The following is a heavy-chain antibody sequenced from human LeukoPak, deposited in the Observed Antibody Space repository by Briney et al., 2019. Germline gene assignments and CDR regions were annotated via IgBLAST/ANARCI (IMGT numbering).Heavy chain of an antibody. J-gene: IGHJ4*02. D-gene: IGHD6-19*01. V-gene: IGHV4-59*01. Sequence: PSETLSLTCTVSGGSISSYYWSWIRQPPGKGLEWIGYIYYSGSTNYNPSLKSRVTISVDTPKNQFSLKLSSVTAADTAVYYCARVKGSSGLFDYWGQGTLVTVSS. CDR3: ARVKGSSGLFDY. CDR1: GGSISSYY. CDR2: IYYSGST.